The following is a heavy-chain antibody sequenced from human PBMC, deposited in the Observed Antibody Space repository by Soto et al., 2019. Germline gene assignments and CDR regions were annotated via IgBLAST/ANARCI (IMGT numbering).Heavy chain of an antibody. V-gene: IGHV3-30-3*01. Sequence: PGVSLRVSCAATGCTFITYARHRVRQAPGKGLEWVAVISYDGSNKYYADSVKGRFTISRDNSKNTLYLQMNSLRAEDTAVYYCARVEYWNWNYYGMDVWGQGTTVTVSS. J-gene: IGHJ6*02. D-gene: IGHD1-7*01. CDR2: ISYDGSNK. CDR1: GCTFITYA. CDR3: ARVEYWNWNYYGMDV.